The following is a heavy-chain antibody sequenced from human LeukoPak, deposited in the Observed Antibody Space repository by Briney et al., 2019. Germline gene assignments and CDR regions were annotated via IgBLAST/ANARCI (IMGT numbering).Heavy chain of an antibody. Sequence: GGSLRLSCAVSGFTFSNYWLTWVRQAPGKGLEWVANIKQDGSEKYYVDSVKGRFTISRDNAKSSLYLQMNSLRVEDTAVYYCTRGVTIVPDYWGQGTLVTVSS. CDR2: IKQDGSEK. J-gene: IGHJ4*02. V-gene: IGHV3-7*01. D-gene: IGHD2-8*01. CDR3: TRGVTIVPDY. CDR1: GFTFSNYW.